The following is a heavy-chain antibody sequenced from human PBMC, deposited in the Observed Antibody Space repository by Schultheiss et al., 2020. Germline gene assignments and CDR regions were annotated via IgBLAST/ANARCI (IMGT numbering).Heavy chain of an antibody. CDR2: ISGSGGNT. CDR3: ARDLVGATGMRLFQH. CDR1: GFTFSSYA. V-gene: IGHV3-23*01. Sequence: GGSLRLSCAASGFTFSSYAMSWVRQVPGKGLEWVSAISGSGGNTYYADSVKGRFTISRDNSKNTLYLQMNSLRTEDTAVYYCARDLVGATGMRLFQHWGEGTLGNVSA. D-gene: IGHD1-26*01. J-gene: IGHJ1*01.